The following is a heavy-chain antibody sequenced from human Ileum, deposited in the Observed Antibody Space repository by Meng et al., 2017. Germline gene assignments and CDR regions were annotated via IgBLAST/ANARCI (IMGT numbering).Heavy chain of an antibody. D-gene: IGHD1-7*01. V-gene: IGHV3-15*01. J-gene: IGHJ5*02. CDR3: TTVPELFEP. Sequence: EVQLVESGGGLVKPGGSLRLSCVASGLIFSNAWMSWVRQAPGKGLEWVGRIKSKTDGETTEYAAPVKGRFTISRDDSKNTPYLQMNSLKIEDTAVYYCTTVPELFEPWGHGTLVTVSS. CDR2: IKSKTDGETT. CDR1: GLIFSNAW.